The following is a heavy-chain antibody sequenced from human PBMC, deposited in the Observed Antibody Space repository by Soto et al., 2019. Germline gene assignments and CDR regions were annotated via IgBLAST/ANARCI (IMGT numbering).Heavy chain of an antibody. Sequence: GGSLRLSCAVSGLTFRNHAMTWVRQAPRKGLEWVSTISENGDTTLYADSVKGRFTISRDNSENTLFLEMNSLGGGDTAVYYCVPGSSGGVGKDHWGQGAVVTVSS. V-gene: IGHV3-23*01. D-gene: IGHD3-3*01. CDR3: VPGSSGGVGKDH. CDR1: GLTFRNHA. CDR2: ISENGDTT. J-gene: IGHJ4*02.